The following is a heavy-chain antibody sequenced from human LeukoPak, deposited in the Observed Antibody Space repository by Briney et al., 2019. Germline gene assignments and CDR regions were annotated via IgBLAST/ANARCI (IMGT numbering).Heavy chain of an antibody. CDR1: GGSFSGYY. D-gene: IGHD6-19*01. CDR2: INHSGST. CDR3: ARGEYSSGWYVRAWFDP. J-gene: IGHJ5*02. V-gene: IGHV4-34*01. Sequence: PSETLSLTCAVYGGSFSGYYWSRIRQPPGKGLEWIGEINHSGSTYYNPSLKSRVTISVDTSKNQFSLKLSSVTAADTAVYYCARGEYSSGWYVRAWFDPWGQGTLVTVSS.